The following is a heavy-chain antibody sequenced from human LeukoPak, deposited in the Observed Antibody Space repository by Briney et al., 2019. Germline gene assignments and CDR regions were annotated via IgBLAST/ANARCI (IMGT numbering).Heavy chain of an antibody. CDR1: GFTFSSYA. CDR2: ISGAGGST. V-gene: IGHV3-23*01. Sequence: GGSLRLSCAASGFTFSSYAMSWVRQAPGRGLEWVSGISGAGGSTYYADSVKGRFTISRDNSKNTLYLQTNSLRAEDTAIYYCAKHRETYGDSCLDDYWGQGTLVTVSS. J-gene: IGHJ4*02. CDR3: AKHRETYGDSCLDDY. D-gene: IGHD4-17*01.